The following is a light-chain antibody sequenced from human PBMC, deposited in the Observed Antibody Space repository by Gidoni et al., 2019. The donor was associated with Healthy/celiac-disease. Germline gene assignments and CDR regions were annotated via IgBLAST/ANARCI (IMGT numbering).Light chain of an antibody. CDR2: AAS. Sequence: AIRMTQSPSSFSASTGDRVTITCRASQGISSYLAWYQQKPGKAPKLLIYAASTLQSGVPSRFSGSGSGTDFTLTISCLQSEDFATYYCQQYYSYPWTLXXXTKVEIK. CDR1: QGISSY. CDR3: QQYYSYPWT. J-gene: IGKJ1*01. V-gene: IGKV1-8*01.